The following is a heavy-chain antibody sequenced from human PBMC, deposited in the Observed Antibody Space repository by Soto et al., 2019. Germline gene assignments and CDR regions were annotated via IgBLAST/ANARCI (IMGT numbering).Heavy chain of an antibody. CDR2: ISYDGSNK. J-gene: IGHJ1*01. CDR3: AKDLAGYFQH. CDR1: GFTFSSYG. Sequence: GSLRLSCAASGFTFSSYGMHWVRQAPGKGLEWVAVISYDGSNKYYADSVKGRFTISRDNSKNTLYLQMNSLRAEDTAVYYCAKDLAGYFQHWGQGTLVTVSS. V-gene: IGHV3-30*18.